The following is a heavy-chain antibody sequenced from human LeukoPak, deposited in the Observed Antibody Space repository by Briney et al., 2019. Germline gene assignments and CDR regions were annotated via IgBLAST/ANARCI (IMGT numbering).Heavy chain of an antibody. J-gene: IGHJ4*02. V-gene: IGHV3-30-3*01. CDR2: ISYDGSNK. CDR3: ARDDRRSWSLDY. Sequence: PGRSLRLSCAASGFTFSSYAMHWVRQAPGKGLEWVAVISYDGSNKYYADSVKGRFTISRDNSKSTLYLQMCSLRAEDTAVYYCARDDRRSWSLDYWGQGTLVTVSS. CDR1: GFTFSSYA. D-gene: IGHD6-13*01.